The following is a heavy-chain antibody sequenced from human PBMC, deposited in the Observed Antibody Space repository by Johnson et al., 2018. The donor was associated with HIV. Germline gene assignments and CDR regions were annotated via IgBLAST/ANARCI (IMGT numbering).Heavy chain of an antibody. D-gene: IGHD3-9*01. V-gene: IGHV3-30*03. CDR1: GFIFGGFG. J-gene: IGHJ3*01. CDR2: ISYDGGNK. Sequence: VQLVESGGGLVQPGGSLRLSCAASGFIFGGFGLHWVRQAPGKGLEWVASISYDGGNKYYADSVRGRSTISRDNSKKTLYLQMNSLRAEDTAVYYCARERFSDILTGYHAFDVWGQGTMVTVSS. CDR3: ARERFSDILTGYHAFDV.